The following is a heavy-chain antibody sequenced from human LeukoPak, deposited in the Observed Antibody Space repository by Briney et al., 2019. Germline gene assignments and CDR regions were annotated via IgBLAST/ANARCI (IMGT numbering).Heavy chain of an antibody. CDR2: ISGSGGST. Sequence: GGSLRLSCAASGFTFSSYAMSWVRQAPGKGLEWVSAISGSGGSTYYADSVKGRFTISRDNSKNTLYLQLNSLRAEDTAVYYCAKFLPTHIVVANYYFDYWGQGTLVTVSS. CDR1: GFTFSSYA. V-gene: IGHV3-23*01. J-gene: IGHJ4*02. D-gene: IGHD2-21*01. CDR3: AKFLPTHIVVANYYFDY.